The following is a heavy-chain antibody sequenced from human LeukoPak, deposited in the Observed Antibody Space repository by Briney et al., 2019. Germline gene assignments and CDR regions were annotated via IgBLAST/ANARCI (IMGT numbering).Heavy chain of an antibody. Sequence: PSETLSLTCAVYGGSFSGYYWSWIRQPPGKGLEWIGEINHSGSTNYNPSLKSRVTISVDTSKNQFSLKLSSVTAADTAVYYCARGPSSSCFDYWGRGTLVTVSS. V-gene: IGHV4-34*01. CDR3: ARGPSSSCFDY. J-gene: IGHJ4*02. D-gene: IGHD6-13*01. CDR1: GGSFSGYY. CDR2: INHSGST.